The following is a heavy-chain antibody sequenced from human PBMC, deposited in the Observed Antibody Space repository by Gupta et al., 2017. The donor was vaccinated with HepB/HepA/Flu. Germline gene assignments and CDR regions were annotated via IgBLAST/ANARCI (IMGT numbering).Heavy chain of an antibody. V-gene: IGHV4-39*01. CDR1: GGSISSSTHY. Sequence: QLQLQESGPGLVKPSETLSLTCTVSGGSISSSTHYWGWIRQPPGKGLEWIATIYYSGPTYYNPSLRSRVTISVDTSKNQFSLRLTSVTAADTAVYYCARLMGVAARLGFDIWGQGTVVPISS. D-gene: IGHD6-6*01. CDR3: ARLMGVAARLGFDI. J-gene: IGHJ3*02. CDR2: IYYSGPT.